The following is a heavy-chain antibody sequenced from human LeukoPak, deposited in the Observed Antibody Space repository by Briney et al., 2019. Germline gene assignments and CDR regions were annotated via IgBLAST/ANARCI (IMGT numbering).Heavy chain of an antibody. D-gene: IGHD1-1*01. CDR2: INHSGST. CDR1: GGSFSGYY. V-gene: IGHV4-34*01. Sequence: SETLSLTCAVYGGSFSGYYWSWIRQPPGKGLEWIGEINHSGSTNYNPSLKSRVTISVDTSKNQFSLKLSSVTAADTAVYYCARGKNAGDWFDPWGQGTLVTVSS. CDR3: ARGKNAGDWFDP. J-gene: IGHJ5*02.